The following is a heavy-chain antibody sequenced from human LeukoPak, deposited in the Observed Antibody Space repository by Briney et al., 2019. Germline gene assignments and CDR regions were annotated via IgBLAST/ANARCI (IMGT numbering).Heavy chain of an antibody. CDR3: ARGRGGCSSTSCYSTSWDY. J-gene: IGHJ4*02. Sequence: SGTLSPTCAVSGGSISSSNWWSWVRQPPGKGLEWIGEIYHSGSTNYNPSLKSRVTISVDTSKNQFSLKLSSVTAADTAVYYCARGRGGCSSTSCYSTSWDYWGQGTLVTVSS. V-gene: IGHV4-4*02. D-gene: IGHD2-2*01. CDR1: GGSISSSNW. CDR2: IYHSGST.